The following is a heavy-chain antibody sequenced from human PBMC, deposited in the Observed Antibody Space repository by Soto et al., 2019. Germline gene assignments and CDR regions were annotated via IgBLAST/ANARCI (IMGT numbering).Heavy chain of an antibody. Sequence: EVQLVESGGGLVQPGGSLRLSCAASGFTFSSYWMSWVRQAPGKGLEWVANIKQVGSEKYYVDSVKGRFTISRDNAKNSLYLQMNSLRVEDAAVYYCARAGLLRRDDPFDIWGQGTMVTVSS. J-gene: IGHJ3*02. D-gene: IGHD1-26*01. CDR1: GFTFSSYW. V-gene: IGHV3-7*01. CDR2: IKQVGSEK. CDR3: ARAGLLRRDDPFDI.